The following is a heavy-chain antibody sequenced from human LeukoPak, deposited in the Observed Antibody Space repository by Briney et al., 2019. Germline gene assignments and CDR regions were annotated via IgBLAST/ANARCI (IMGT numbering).Heavy chain of an antibody. J-gene: IGHJ6*03. V-gene: IGHV3-21*01. D-gene: IGHD3-10*01. CDR1: GFAFSHYS. CDR3: AKDVMVRGVIDYYYMDV. CDR2: FGSDLSFR. Sequence: GGSLRLSCAGSGFAFSHYSMNWVRQAPGKGLEWVASFGSDLSFRSVADSLKGRFTISRDNSKNTLYLQMNSLRAEDTAVYYCAKDVMVRGVIDYYYMDVWGKGTTVTISS.